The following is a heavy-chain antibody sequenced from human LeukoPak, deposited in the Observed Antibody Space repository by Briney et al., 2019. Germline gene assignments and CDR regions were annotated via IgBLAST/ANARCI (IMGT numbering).Heavy chain of an antibody. Sequence: ASAKVSCKASGYTFTGYYMHWVRQAAGQGLEWMGWINPNSGGTNYAQKFQGRVTMTRDTSISTAYMELSSLRSEDTAVYYCARGYCSGGSCYSRTLDYWGQGTLVTVSS. J-gene: IGHJ4*02. CDR3: ARGYCSGGSCYSRTLDY. CDR2: INPNSGGT. CDR1: GYTFTGYY. V-gene: IGHV1-2*02. D-gene: IGHD2-15*01.